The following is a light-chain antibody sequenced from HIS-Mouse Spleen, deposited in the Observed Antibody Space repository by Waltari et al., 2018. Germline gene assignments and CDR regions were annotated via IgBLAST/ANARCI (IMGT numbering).Light chain of an antibody. Sequence: SYALPQPPSVSVSLGHTARITSLGDAFPKTSPYWYQQKSGPPPVLVIYEDSKRPSGIPERFSGSSSGTMATLTISGAQVEDEADYYCYSTDSSGNHRVFGGGTKLTVL. CDR1: AFPKTS. CDR3: YSTDSSGNHRV. CDR2: EDS. V-gene: IGLV3-10*01. J-gene: IGLJ2*01.